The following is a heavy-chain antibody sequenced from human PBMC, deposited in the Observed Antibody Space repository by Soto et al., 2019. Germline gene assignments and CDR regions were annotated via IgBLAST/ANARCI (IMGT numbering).Heavy chain of an antibody. CDR2: IYHSGSS. J-gene: IGHJ2*01. Sequence: QLQLQESGSGLVKPSQTLSLTCAVSGGSISSGGYSWSWIRQPPGKGLEWIGYIYHSGSSYYNLSLKSRVTISVYRPNYQFSLKLSSVTAADTAVYYCARVPGLWGRGTLVTVSS. CDR3: ARVPGL. V-gene: IGHV4-30-2*01. CDR1: GGSISSGGYS.